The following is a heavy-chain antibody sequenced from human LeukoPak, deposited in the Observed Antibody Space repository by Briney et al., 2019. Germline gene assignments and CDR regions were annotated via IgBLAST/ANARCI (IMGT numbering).Heavy chain of an antibody. CDR3: AREDEWELLYY. V-gene: IGHV3-53*01. J-gene: IGHJ4*02. CDR1: GFSLSSYA. D-gene: IGHD1-26*01. CDR2: IYSGGST. Sequence: GGSLRLSCAASGFSLSSYAMSWVRQAPGKGLEWVSVIYSGGSTYYADSVKGRFTISRDNSKNTLYLQMNSLRAEDTAVYYCAREDEWELLYYWGQGTLVTVSS.